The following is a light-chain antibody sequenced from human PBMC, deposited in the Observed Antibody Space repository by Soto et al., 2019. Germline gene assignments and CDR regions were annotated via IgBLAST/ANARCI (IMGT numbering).Light chain of an antibody. V-gene: IGLV1-40*01. J-gene: IGLJ3*02. CDR3: QSYDSGLSARV. CDR2: GNN. CDR1: SSNIGAGYD. Sequence: QSVLTQPPSVSGAPGQRVTIACTGSSSNIGAGYDVHWYQQLPGTAPKLLILGNNNRPSGVPDRFSGSKSGPSASLAITGLQAEDDADYYCQSYDSGLSARVFGGGTKVTVL.